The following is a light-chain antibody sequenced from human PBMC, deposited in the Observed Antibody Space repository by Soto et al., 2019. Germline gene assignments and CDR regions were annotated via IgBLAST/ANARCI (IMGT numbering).Light chain of an antibody. CDR3: AAWDDSLGANYV. CDR2: RSS. Sequence: QSVLTQPPSASGTPVQRVTISCSGSSSNIGSNYVYWYQRLPGTAPKLLIYRSSQRPSGVPDRFSGSKSGTSASLAISGLRSEDEADYYCAAWDDSLGANYVFGTGTKVTVL. J-gene: IGLJ1*01. CDR1: SSNIGSNY. V-gene: IGLV1-47*01.